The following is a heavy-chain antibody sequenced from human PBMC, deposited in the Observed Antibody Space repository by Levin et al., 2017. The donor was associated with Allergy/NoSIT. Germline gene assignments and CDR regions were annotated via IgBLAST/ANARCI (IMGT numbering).Heavy chain of an antibody. J-gene: IGHJ4*02. D-gene: IGHD2-2*02. Sequence: GESLKISCAASGFTFSSYSMNWVRQAPGKGLEWVSYISSSSSTIYYADSVKGRFTISRDNAKNSLYLQMNSLRAEDTAVYYCARTYAPYCSSTSCYTEFDYWGQGTLVTVSS. V-gene: IGHV3-48*01. CDR2: ISSSSSTI. CDR1: GFTFSSYS. CDR3: ARTYAPYCSSTSCYTEFDY.